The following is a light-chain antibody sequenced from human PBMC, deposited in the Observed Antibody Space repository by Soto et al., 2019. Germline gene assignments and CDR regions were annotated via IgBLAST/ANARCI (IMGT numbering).Light chain of an antibody. CDR1: SSNIGAGYD. J-gene: IGLJ1*01. V-gene: IGLV1-40*01. CDR3: SSYAGSSNV. Sequence: QSVLTQPPSVSGAPGQRVTISCTGSSSNIGAGYDVHWYQQLPGAAPKLLIYGNTNRPSGVPDRFSGSKSGTSASLAITGLQAEDEADYYCSSYAGSSNVCGTGTKVTVL. CDR2: GNT.